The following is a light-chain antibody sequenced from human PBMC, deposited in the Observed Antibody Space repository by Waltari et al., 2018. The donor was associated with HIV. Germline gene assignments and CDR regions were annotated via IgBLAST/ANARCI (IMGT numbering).Light chain of an antibody. CDR1: NPNIGAGYD. Sequence: QSVLTQPPSVSGAPGQRVTISCTGSNPNIGAGYDAHWYQQLPGSAPKPLMFDNRKRPSGVPDRFSDSKSGTSASLVITGLQAADEAVYYCQSYDNSLSNVVFGGGTKLIVL. J-gene: IGLJ2*01. CDR2: DNR. V-gene: IGLV1-40*01. CDR3: QSYDNSLSNVV.